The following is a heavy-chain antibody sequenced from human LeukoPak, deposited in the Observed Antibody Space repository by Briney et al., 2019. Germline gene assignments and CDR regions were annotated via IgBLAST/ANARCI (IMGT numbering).Heavy chain of an antibody. J-gene: IGHJ6*04. Sequence: SETLSLTCTVSGGSISSYYWSWIRQPPGKGLEWIGYIYSSGSTNYNTSLKSRVTMSVDTSKNQFSLKLTSVTAADTALYFCARGGRGSGTYYPSHLYYYYGMDVWGKGTTVTVSS. CDR3: ARGGRGSGTYYPSHLYYYYGMDV. D-gene: IGHD3-10*01. CDR2: IYSSGST. CDR1: GGSISSYY. V-gene: IGHV4-59*01.